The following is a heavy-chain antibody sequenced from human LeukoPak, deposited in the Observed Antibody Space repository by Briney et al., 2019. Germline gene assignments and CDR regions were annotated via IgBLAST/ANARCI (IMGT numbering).Heavy chain of an antibody. J-gene: IGHJ4*02. V-gene: IGHV1-2*02. Sequence: ASVKVSCKASGYSFTNYAMNWVRQAPGQGLEWMGWINPNSGGTNYAQKFQGRVTMTRDTSISTAYMELSRLRSDDTAVYYCARVIAVAGTGLTDYWGQGTLVTVSS. CDR1: GYSFTNYA. CDR3: ARVIAVAGTGLTDY. D-gene: IGHD6-19*01. CDR2: INPNSGGT.